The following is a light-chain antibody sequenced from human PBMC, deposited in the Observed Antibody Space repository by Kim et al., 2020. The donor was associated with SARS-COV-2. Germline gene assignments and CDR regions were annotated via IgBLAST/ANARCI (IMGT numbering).Light chain of an antibody. V-gene: IGLV3-1*01. J-gene: IGLJ1*01. CDR1: KLGDKY. CDR2: QDS. Sequence: SYELTQPPSVSVSPGQTASITCSADKLGDKYVCWYQQRPGQSPVLVISQDSKRPSGIPERFAGSNSGNTATLTISETQAMDEADYYCQAWDSGTHNYVFGAGTKVTVL. CDR3: QAWDSGTHNYV.